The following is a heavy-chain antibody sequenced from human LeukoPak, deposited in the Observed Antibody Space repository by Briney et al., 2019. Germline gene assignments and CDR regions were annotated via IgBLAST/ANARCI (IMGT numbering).Heavy chain of an antibody. CDR3: ALGDPSSS. Sequence: PGESLRLSCAASGFTVSANYMTWVRQAPGKGLEWVSVVYSGGSTYYADSVKGRFTISRDSSKNTLYLQMNSLRAEDTAVYYCALGDPSSSWGQGTLVTVSS. CDR1: GFTVSANY. V-gene: IGHV3-66*01. J-gene: IGHJ4*02. CDR2: VYSGGST. D-gene: IGHD6-13*01.